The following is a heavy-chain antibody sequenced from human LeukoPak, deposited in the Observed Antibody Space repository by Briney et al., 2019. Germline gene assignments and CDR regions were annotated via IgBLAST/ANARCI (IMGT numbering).Heavy chain of an antibody. CDR2: IYHSRST. Sequence: SGTLSLTCAVSGGSISSSNWWSWVRQPPGKGLEWIGEIYHSRSTNYNPSLKCRVTISVDKSKNQFSLKLSSVTAADTAVYYCARDEYGSGSYPNWFDPWGQGILVTVSS. J-gene: IGHJ5*02. V-gene: IGHV4-4*02. CDR1: GGSISSSNW. D-gene: IGHD3-10*01. CDR3: ARDEYGSGSYPNWFDP.